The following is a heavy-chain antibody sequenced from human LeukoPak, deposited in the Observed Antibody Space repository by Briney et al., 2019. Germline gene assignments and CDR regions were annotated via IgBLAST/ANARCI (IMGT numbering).Heavy chain of an antibody. V-gene: IGHV4-61*02. D-gene: IGHD3-10*01. Sequence: SAALSLPCTVSGGSISSGSYYWSWIRPPAGKGLEWIGRIYTSGSTNYNPSLKSRVTISVDTSKNQFSLKLSSVTAADTAVYYCARDDGSGSYTWGQGTLVTVSS. CDR2: IYTSGST. CDR3: ARDDGSGSYT. J-gene: IGHJ5*02. CDR1: GGSISSGSYY.